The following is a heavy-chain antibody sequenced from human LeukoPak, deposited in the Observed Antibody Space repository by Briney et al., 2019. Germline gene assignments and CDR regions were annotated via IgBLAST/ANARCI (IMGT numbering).Heavy chain of an antibody. D-gene: IGHD6-19*01. V-gene: IGHV1-8*01. CDR1: GYTFTSYD. Sequence: ASVKVSCKASGYTFTSYDINWVRQATGQGLEWMGWMNPNSGNTGYAQKFQGRVTMTRNTSISTAYMELSSLRSEDTAVYYCARDLGDSSGWYGGQHGFDYWGQGTLVTVSS. CDR2: MNPNSGNT. J-gene: IGHJ4*02. CDR3: ARDLGDSSGWYGGQHGFDY.